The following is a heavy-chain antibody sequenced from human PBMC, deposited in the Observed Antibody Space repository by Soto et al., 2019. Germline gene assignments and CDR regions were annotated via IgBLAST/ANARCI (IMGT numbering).Heavy chain of an antibody. J-gene: IGHJ6*02. V-gene: IGHV4-34*01. CDR3: ARRADSWNYYYYGMDV. CDR1: GGSFSGYY. Sequence: SETLSLTCAVYGGSFSGYYWSWIRQPPGKGLEWIGEINHSGSTNYNPSLKSRVTISVDTSKNQFSLKLSSVTAAATAVYYCARRADSWNYYYYGMDVWGQGXTVTVYS. CDR2: INHSGST. D-gene: IGHD1-20*01.